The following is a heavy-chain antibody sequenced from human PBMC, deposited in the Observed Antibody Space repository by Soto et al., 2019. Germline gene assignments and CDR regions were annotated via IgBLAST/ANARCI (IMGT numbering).Heavy chain of an antibody. V-gene: IGHV1-46*01. CDR3: ARDKPGIAVAGTPYFDY. Sequence: GASVKVSCKASGYTFTSYYMHWVRQAPGQGLEWMGIINPSGGSTSYAQKFQGRVTMTRDTSTSTVYMELSSLRSEDTAVYYCARDKPGIAVAGTPYFDYWGQGTLVTVSS. CDR1: GYTFTSYY. J-gene: IGHJ4*02. D-gene: IGHD6-19*01. CDR2: INPSGGST.